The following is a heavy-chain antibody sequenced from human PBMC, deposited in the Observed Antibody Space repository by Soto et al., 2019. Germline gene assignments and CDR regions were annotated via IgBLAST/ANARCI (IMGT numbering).Heavy chain of an antibody. CDR3: ATRGYYGWGSLYYYGMDV. CDR2: FDPEDGET. Sequence: ASVKVSCKVSGYTLTELSMHWVRQAPGKGLEWMGGFDPEDGETIYAQKFQGRVTMTEDTSTDTAYMELSSLRSEDTAVYYCATRGYYGWGSLYYYGMDVGGQGTRVTVSS. V-gene: IGHV1-24*01. D-gene: IGHD3-10*01. J-gene: IGHJ6*02. CDR1: GYTLTELS.